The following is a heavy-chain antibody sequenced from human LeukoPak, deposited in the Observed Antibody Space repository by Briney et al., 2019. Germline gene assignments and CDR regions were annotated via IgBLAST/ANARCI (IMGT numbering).Heavy chain of an antibody. J-gene: IGHJ4*02. V-gene: IGHV3-33*05. D-gene: IGHD2-15*01. CDR3: ARDQQRFCSGGTCYLGFEY. CDR1: GFTFHNYG. CDR2: ISYDGSST. Sequence: GVSLRLSCAASGFTFHNYGMHWVRQAPGKGLEWVALISYDGSSTYYADSVKGRFTISRENSNNTLYLQMNRLRAEDTAVYYCARDQQRFCSGGTCYLGFEYWGQGILVTASS.